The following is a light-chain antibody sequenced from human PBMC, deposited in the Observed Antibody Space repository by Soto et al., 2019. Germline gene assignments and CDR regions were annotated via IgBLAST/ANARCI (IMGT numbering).Light chain of an antibody. CDR1: QSVSNNY. CDR2: DTS. J-gene: IGKJ4*01. Sequence: EIVLTQSPGTLSLSPGERATLSCRASQSVSNNYLAWYQQKPGQAPRLLIYDTSNRATGIPARFSGSGSGTDFTLIISSLEPEDFAVYYCQQRANWPLTFGGGTKVEIK. V-gene: IGKV3-11*01. CDR3: QQRANWPLT.